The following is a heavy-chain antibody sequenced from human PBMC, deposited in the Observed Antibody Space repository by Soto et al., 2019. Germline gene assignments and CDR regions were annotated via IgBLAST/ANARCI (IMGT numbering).Heavy chain of an antibody. CDR2: VIPVFGLA. Sequence: SVKVSCKSSGGTFSSYAISWVRQAPGQGLEWMGGVIPVFGLATYAQKVQGRVTITADKSTNTAYMEVSSPRSEDTTVYYCARGKSYYGSGKGIYDYYSLDVWGQRTTVTVSS. CDR3: ARGKSYYGSGKGIYDYYSLDV. V-gene: IGHV1-69*10. CDR1: GGTFSSYA. J-gene: IGHJ6*02. D-gene: IGHD3-10*01.